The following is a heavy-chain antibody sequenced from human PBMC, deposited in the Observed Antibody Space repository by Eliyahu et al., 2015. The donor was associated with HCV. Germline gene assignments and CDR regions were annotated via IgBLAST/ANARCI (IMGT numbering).Heavy chain of an antibody. D-gene: IGHD4-17*01. CDR3: ARDYGDYDVFDI. CDR2: INYSRRT. J-gene: IGHJ3*02. CDR1: GGSISSGGHY. V-gene: IGHV4-31*03. Sequence: QVQLQESGPGLVKPSQTLSLTCTVXGGSISSGGHYWSWIRQHPGEGLEWIGYINYSRRTHYYPSLRSRVTISVDTSKNQFSLKVTSVTAADTAMYYCARDYGDYDVFDIWGQGTMVTVSS.